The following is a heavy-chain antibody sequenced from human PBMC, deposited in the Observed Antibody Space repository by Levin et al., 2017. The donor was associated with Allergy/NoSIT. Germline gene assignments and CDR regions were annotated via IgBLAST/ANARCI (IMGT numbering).Heavy chain of an antibody. J-gene: IGHJ3*02. Sequence: PGGSLRLSCTVSGGSISSSSYYWGWIRQPPGKGLEWIGNIYNSGSTYYNPSLKSRVTISVDTSKNQFSLKLSSVTAADAAVYYCARDQGYCTSSSCQGMAFDIWGQGTVVTVSS. D-gene: IGHD2-2*01. CDR3: ARDQGYCTSSSCQGMAFDI. CDR1: GGSISSSSYY. V-gene: IGHV4-39*02. CDR2: IYNSGST.